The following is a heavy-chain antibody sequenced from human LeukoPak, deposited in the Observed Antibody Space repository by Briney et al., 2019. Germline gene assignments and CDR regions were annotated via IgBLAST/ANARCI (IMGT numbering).Heavy chain of an antibody. CDR2: INHSGST. CDR3: ARGPGEGNRIAVAGTYYFDY. D-gene: IGHD6-19*01. J-gene: IGHJ4*02. CDR1: GGSFSGYY. V-gene: IGHV4-34*01. Sequence: SSETLSLTCAVYGGSFSGYYWSWIRQPPGKGLEWIGEINHSGSTNYNPSLKSRVTISVDTSKNQFSLKLSSVTAADTAVYYCARGPGEGNRIAVAGTYYFDYWGQGTLVTVSS.